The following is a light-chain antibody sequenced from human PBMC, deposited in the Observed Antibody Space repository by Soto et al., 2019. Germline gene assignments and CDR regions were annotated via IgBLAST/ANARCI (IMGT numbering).Light chain of an antibody. CDR2: DAS. CDR3: QQYGSSPWT. J-gene: IGKJ1*01. CDR1: QSVSSSY. V-gene: IGKV3-20*01. Sequence: EIVLTQSPGTLSLSPGERATLSCRASQSVSSSYLAWYQQKPGQAPRLLIYDASSGATGIPDRFSGGGSGTDFTRTISRLEPEDFAAYHCQQYGSSPWTFGQGTKVEIK.